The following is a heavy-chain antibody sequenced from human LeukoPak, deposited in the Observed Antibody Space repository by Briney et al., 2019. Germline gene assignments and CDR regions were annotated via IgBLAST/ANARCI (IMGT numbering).Heavy chain of an antibody. J-gene: IGHJ4*02. CDR1: GFTFSSYS. CDR2: INWNGGST. V-gene: IGHV3-20*04. D-gene: IGHD3-22*01. Sequence: GGSLRLSCAASGFTFSSYSLNWVRQAPGKGLEWVSGINWNGGSTGYADSVKGRFTISRDNAKNSLYLQMNSLRAEDTALYYCARGEYYYDSSGYYGEDYWGQGTLVTVSS. CDR3: ARGEYYYDSSGYYGEDY.